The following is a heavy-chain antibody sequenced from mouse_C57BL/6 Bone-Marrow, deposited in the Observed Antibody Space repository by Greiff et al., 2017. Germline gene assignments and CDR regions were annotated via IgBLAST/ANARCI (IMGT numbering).Heavy chain of an antibody. CDR2: IYPGSGST. J-gene: IGHJ4*01. Sequence: VQLKQPGAELVKPGASVKMSCKASGYTFTSYWITWVKQRPGQGLEWIGDIYPGSGSTNYNEKFKSKATLTVDTSSSTAYMQLSSLTSEDSAVYYWARRPNYYAMDYWGQGTSVTVSS. CDR3: ARRPNYYAMDY. V-gene: IGHV1-55*01. CDR1: GYTFTSYW.